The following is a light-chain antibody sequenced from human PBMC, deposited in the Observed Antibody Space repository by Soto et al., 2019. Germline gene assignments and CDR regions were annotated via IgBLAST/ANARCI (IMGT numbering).Light chain of an antibody. CDR2: AAS. Sequence: DIQLTQSPSFLSASVGDRVTITCRASQGSRSYLAWYQQKPGKAPNLLIYAASTLQSGVPSRFSGSGYGTEFTLTISSLQPEDFAAYYCQQLNSYPWTFGQGTKVEIK. J-gene: IGKJ1*01. CDR1: QGSRSY. CDR3: QQLNSYPWT. V-gene: IGKV1-9*01.